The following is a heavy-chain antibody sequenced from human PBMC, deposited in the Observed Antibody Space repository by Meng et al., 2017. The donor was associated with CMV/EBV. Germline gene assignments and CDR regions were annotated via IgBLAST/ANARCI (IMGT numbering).Heavy chain of an antibody. V-gene: IGHV1-24*01. CDR1: GYTLTELS. D-gene: IGHD2-2*01. Sequence: KISCKVSGYTLTELSRHWVRQAPGKGLEWMGGFDPEDGETIYAQKFQGRVTMTEDTSTDTAYMELSSLRSEDTAVYYCATAAGSRAPGGAFDIWGQGTMVTVSS. CDR3: ATAAGSRAPGGAFDI. J-gene: IGHJ3*02. CDR2: FDPEDGET.